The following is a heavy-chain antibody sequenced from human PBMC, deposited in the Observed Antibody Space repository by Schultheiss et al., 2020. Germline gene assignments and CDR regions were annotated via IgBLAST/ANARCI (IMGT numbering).Heavy chain of an antibody. J-gene: IGHJ2*01. Sequence: SETLSLTCAVYGGSFSGYYWSWIRQPPGKGLEWIGSIYYSGSTNYNPSLTSRVTISVDTSKNQFSLKVSSVTAADTAVYYCARGRIQLWLRDFDLWGRGTLVTVSS. CDR3: ARGRIQLWLRDFDL. V-gene: IGHV4-34*01. CDR2: IYYSGST. CDR1: GGSFSGYY. D-gene: IGHD5-18*01.